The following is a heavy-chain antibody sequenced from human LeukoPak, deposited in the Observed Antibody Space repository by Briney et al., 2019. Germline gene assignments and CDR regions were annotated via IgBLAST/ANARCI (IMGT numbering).Heavy chain of an antibody. Sequence: GGSLRLSCAASGFTFSSYSMNWVRQAPGKGLEWVSSISSSSSYIYYADSVKGRFTISRDNAKNSLYLQMNSLRAEDTAVYYCARGRHDSSGYYFYFDYWGQGTLVTVSS. V-gene: IGHV3-21*01. CDR1: GFTFSSYS. CDR3: ARGRHDSSGYYFYFDY. J-gene: IGHJ4*02. D-gene: IGHD3-22*01. CDR2: ISSSSSYI.